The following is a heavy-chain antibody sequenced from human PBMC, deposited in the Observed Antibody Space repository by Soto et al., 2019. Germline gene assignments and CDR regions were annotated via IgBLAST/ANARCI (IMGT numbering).Heavy chain of an antibody. Sequence: GGSLRLSCAASGFTFSDYYMSWIRQAPGKGLEWVSYISSSSSYTNYADSVKGRFTISRDNAKNSLYLQMNSLRAEDTAVYYCAREVVVVAANCFDCWGQRPLVTVSS. CDR1: GFTFSDYY. D-gene: IGHD2-15*01. CDR2: ISSSSSYT. CDR3: AREVVVVAANCFDC. J-gene: IGHJ4*02. V-gene: IGHV3-11*06.